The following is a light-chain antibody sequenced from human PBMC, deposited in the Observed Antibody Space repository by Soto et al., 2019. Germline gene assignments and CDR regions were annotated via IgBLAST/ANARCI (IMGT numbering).Light chain of an antibody. V-gene: IGLV2-14*01. CDR2: EVT. J-gene: IGLJ1*01. CDR3: TSYTSSNTLGV. Sequence: QSVLTQPASVSGSPGQSITISCTGTSSDVGGYNYVSWYQQHPGQAPKLMIYEVTNRPSGVSNRFSGSRSGNTASLTISGLQADDEADYYCTSYTSSNTLGVFGTGTMVTVL. CDR1: SSDVGGYNY.